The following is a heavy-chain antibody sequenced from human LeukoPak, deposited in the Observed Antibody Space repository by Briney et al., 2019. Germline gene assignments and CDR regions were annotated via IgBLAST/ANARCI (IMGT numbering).Heavy chain of an antibody. J-gene: IGHJ4*02. D-gene: IGHD4-11*01. CDR1: GFTFSSYG. CDR2: IWYDGSNK. CDR3: ARVHVNDYSNYEIDY. V-gene: IGHV3-33*01. Sequence: PGGSLRLSCVASGFTFSSYGMHWVRQAPGKGLEWVALIWYDGSNKYYADSVKGRFTISRDNSKNTLYVQMNRLRAEDTAVYYCARVHVNDYSNYEIDYWGQGTLVTVSS.